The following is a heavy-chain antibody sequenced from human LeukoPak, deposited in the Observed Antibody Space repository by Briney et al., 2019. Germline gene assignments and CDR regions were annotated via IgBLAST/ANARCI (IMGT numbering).Heavy chain of an antibody. CDR2: ISSSSSYI. D-gene: IGHD3-3*01. Sequence: KPAGSLRLSCAASGFTFSSYSMNWVRQAPGKGLEWVSSISSSSSYIYYADSVKGQFTISRDNAKNSLYLQMNSLRAEGTAVYYCARCPLRLLECGQLGYWGQGTLVSVSS. V-gene: IGHV3-21*01. CDR3: ARCPLRLLECGQLGY. J-gene: IGHJ4*02. CDR1: GFTFSSYS.